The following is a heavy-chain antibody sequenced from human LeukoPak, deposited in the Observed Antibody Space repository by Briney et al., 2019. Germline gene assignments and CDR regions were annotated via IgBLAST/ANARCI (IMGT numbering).Heavy chain of an antibody. V-gene: IGHV1-46*01. D-gene: IGHD6-19*01. CDR3: AAIAVAGTSFRY. CDR2: INPSGGST. J-gene: IGHJ4*02. CDR1: GYTFTSYY. Sequence: ASVKVSCKASGYTFTSYYMHWVRQAPGQGLEWMGIINPSGGSTSYAQKFQGRVTMTGDTSTSTVYMELSSLGSEGTAVYYCAAIAVAGTSFRYWGQGTLVTVSS.